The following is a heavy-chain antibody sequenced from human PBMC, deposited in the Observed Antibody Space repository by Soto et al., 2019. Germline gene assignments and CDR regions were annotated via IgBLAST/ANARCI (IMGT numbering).Heavy chain of an antibody. CDR3: ASKESIAARPTFFDY. Sequence: SVNVSWTRSGDTFSSYANDLVRQAPGQGLEWMGGIIPIFGTANYAQKFQGRVTITADESTSTAYMELSSLRSEDTAVYYCASKESIAARPTFFDYWGQGTLVTFSS. V-gene: IGHV1-69*13. CDR2: IIPIFGTA. D-gene: IGHD6-6*01. CDR1: GDTFSSYA. J-gene: IGHJ4*02.